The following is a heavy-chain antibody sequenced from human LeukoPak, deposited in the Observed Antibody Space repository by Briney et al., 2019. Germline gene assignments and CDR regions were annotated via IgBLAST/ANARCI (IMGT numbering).Heavy chain of an antibody. J-gene: IGHJ4*02. CDR1: GFTFSSYA. CDR3: ARDPGAFPYFFDC. CDR2: ISLTGDRT. V-gene: IGHV3-23*01. Sequence: GGSLRLSCAASGFTFSSYAMSWVRQAPGKGLEWVSSISLTGDRTYYADSVKGRFTISRDNSKNTLYLRMNSLRVEDTAVYFCARDPGAFPYFFDCWGQGTLVTVSS. D-gene: IGHD4/OR15-4a*01.